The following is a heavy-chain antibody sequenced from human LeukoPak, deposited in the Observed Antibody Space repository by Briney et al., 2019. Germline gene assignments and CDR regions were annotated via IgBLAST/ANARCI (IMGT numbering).Heavy chain of an antibody. CDR1: GGSISSYY. D-gene: IGHD3-22*01. V-gene: IGHV4-4*07. CDR3: ARGKYYYDSSSSYRYFDS. CDR2: IYTTGST. J-gene: IGHJ4*02. Sequence: PSETLSLTCTVSGGSISSYYWSWIRQPAGKGLEWIGRIYTTGSTNYNPSLKSRVTMSIDTSKKQFSLKLTSVTAADTAVYYCARGKYYYDSSSSYRYFDSWGQGTLVTVSS.